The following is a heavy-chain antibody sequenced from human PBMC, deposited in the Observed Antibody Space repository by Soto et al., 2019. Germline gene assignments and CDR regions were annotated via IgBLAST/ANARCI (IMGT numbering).Heavy chain of an antibody. V-gene: IGHV1-2*02. D-gene: IGHD2-2*01. CDR3: ARERYQVISDGMDV. CDR1: VCIFTCYY. Sequence: XSVTGSCKASVCIFTCYYIHWVREAPGQGLEWMGWINPQTGGASYAQKFQGRVTLSRDTSINTAYLELSRLTFDDAAVYFCARERYQVISDGMDVWGQGATVTVSS. CDR2: INPQTGGA. J-gene: IGHJ6*02.